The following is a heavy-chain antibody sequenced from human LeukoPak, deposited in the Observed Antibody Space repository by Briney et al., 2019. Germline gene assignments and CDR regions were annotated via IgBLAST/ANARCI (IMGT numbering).Heavy chain of an antibody. CDR2: ISAYNGNT. CDR1: GYTFTSYG. Sequence: ASVKVSCKASGYTFTSYGISWVRQAPGQGLEWMGWISAYNGNTNYAQKLQGRVTMTTDTSTSTAYMELGSLRSDDTAVYYCAREDGCSSTSCYHSLFDYWGQGTLVTVSS. D-gene: IGHD2-2*01. V-gene: IGHV1-18*01. CDR3: AREDGCSSTSCYHSLFDY. J-gene: IGHJ4*02.